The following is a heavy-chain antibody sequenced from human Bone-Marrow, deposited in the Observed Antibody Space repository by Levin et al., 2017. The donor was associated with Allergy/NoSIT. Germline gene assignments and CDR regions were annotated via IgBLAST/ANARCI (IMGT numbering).Heavy chain of an antibody. CDR1: GFSLNTDGVG. V-gene: IGHV2-5*02. CDR3: VQRRLATMDIPLS. Sequence: ASGPTLVKPTETLTLTCTFSGFSLNTDGVGVGWIRQIPGKAPEWLVFYYWDGDERYSPSLKTRLTITKVTSKNQVVLTMTDMDPVDTGTYYCVQRRLATMDIPLSWGQGTLVTVSS. D-gene: IGHD2-2*03. J-gene: IGHJ5*02. CDR2: YYWDGDE.